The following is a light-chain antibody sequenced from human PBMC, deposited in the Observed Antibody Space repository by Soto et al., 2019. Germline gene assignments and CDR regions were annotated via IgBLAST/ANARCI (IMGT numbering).Light chain of an antibody. CDR3: QQRSNWPPEIT. CDR2: DAS. V-gene: IGKV3-11*01. J-gene: IGKJ5*01. CDR1: QSVSTSY. Sequence: EIVLSQSPGTLSLSPGESATLSCRASQSVSTSYLAWYQQKPGQAPRLLIYDASNRATGIPARFSGSGSGTDFTLTISSLEPEDFAVYYCQQRSNWPPEITFGQGTRLEIK.